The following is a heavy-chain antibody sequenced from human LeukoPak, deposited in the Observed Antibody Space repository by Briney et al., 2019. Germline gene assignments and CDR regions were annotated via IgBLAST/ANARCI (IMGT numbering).Heavy chain of an antibody. CDR1: GGTFSSYA. Sequence: GASVKVSCKASGGTFSSYAISWVRQAPGQGLEWMGGIFPIFGTANYAQKFQGRVTITADESTSTAYMELSSLRSEDTAVYYCARQTQPYYYDSSGSFDYWGQGTLVTVSS. J-gene: IGHJ4*02. CDR2: IFPIFGTA. CDR3: ARQTQPYYYDSSGSFDY. D-gene: IGHD3-22*01. V-gene: IGHV1-69*13.